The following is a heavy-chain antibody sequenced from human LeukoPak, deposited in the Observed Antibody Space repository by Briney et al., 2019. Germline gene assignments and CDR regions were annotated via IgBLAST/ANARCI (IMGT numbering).Heavy chain of an antibody. CDR3: AKDRRSTVVTWRGYFDY. V-gene: IGHV3-30*02. D-gene: IGHD4-23*01. CDR2: IRYDGSNK. CDR1: GFTFSSYG. J-gene: IGHJ4*02. Sequence: GGSLRLSCAASGFTFSSYGMHWVRQAPGKGLEWVAFIRYDGSNKYYADSVKGRFTISRDNSKNTLYLQMNSLRAEDTAVYYCAKDRRSTVVTWRGYFDYWGQGTLVTVSS.